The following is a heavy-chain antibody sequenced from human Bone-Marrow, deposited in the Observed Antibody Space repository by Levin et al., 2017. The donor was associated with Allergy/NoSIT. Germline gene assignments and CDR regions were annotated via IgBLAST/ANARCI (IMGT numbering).Heavy chain of an antibody. CDR3: ARGDIVVVVAATHFDY. J-gene: IGHJ4*02. CDR2: ISSSGSTI. Sequence: GESLKISCAASGFTFSSYEMNWVRQAPGKGLEWVSYISSSGSTIYYADSVKGRFTISRDNAKNSLYLQMNSLRAEDTAVYYCARGDIVVVVAATHFDYWGQGTLVTVSS. V-gene: IGHV3-48*03. CDR1: GFTFSSYE. D-gene: IGHD2-15*01.